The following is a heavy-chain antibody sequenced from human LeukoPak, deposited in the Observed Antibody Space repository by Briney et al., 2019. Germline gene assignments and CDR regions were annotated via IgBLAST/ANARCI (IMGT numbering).Heavy chain of an antibody. D-gene: IGHD3-10*01. Sequence: SETLSLTCTVSGGSISSYYWSWIRQPPGKGLEWIGYIYYSGSTNCNPSLKSRVTISVDTSKNQFSLKLSSVTAADTAVYYCARSYYYGSGSYGMDVWGQGTTATVSS. J-gene: IGHJ6*02. CDR1: GGSISSYY. CDR2: IYYSGST. CDR3: ARSYYYGSGSYGMDV. V-gene: IGHV4-59*08.